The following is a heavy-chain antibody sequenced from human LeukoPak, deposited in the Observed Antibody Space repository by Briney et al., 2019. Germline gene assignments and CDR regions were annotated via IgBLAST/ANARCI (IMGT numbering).Heavy chain of an antibody. D-gene: IGHD2-2*01. CDR1: GFTFSSYG. CDR3: ARTSEYQLLPFDPFDY. Sequence: PGGSLRLSCAASGFTFSSYGMHWVRQAPGKGLEWVAFIRYDGSNKYYADSVKGRFTISRDNAKNSLYLQMNSLRAEDTAVYYCARTSEYQLLPFDPFDYWGQGTLVTVSS. CDR2: IRYDGSNK. J-gene: IGHJ4*02. V-gene: IGHV3-30*02.